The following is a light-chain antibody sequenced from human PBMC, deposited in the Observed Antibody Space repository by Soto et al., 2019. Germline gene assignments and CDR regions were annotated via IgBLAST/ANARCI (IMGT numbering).Light chain of an antibody. V-gene: IGKV3-20*01. CDR3: QQYGSPGPFT. Sequence: IVLTQSPGSLSLSPGDRATLSCRASQSVYSDYVAWYQKKPGQAPKILIYETSTRATGIPDRFSGSGSGTDFTRTISRLEPDDCSVYYFQQYGSPGPFTFRQGTKVDMK. CDR2: ETS. CDR1: QSVYSDY. J-gene: IGKJ1*01.